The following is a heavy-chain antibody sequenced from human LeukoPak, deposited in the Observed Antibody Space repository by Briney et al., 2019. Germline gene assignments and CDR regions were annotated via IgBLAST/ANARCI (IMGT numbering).Heavy chain of an antibody. Sequence: ASVKVSCKASGYTFTSYAMHWVRQAPGQRLEWMGWINAGNGNTKYSQKFQGRVTITRDTSASTAYMELSSLRSEDTAVYYCARARLSYYDRNWFDPWGQEPWSPSPQ. D-gene: IGHD3-22*01. J-gene: IGHJ5*02. V-gene: IGHV1-3*01. CDR2: INAGNGNT. CDR1: GYTFTSYA. CDR3: ARARLSYYDRNWFDP.